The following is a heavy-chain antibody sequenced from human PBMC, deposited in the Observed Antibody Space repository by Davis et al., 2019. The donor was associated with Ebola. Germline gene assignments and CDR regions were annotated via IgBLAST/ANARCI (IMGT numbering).Heavy chain of an antibody. D-gene: IGHD3-10*01. CDR3: AKDFYGSGSYIDA. Sequence: PGGSLRLSCAPSGLTFDNYAMHWFRQAPGKGLEWVSGITPNSGTTAYADSVKGRFTISRDNAKDSLYLQMNSLRIEDTAFYSCAKDFYGSGSYIDAWGQGTLVAVSS. J-gene: IGHJ5*02. CDR2: ITPNSGTT. V-gene: IGHV3-9*01. CDR1: GLTFDNYA.